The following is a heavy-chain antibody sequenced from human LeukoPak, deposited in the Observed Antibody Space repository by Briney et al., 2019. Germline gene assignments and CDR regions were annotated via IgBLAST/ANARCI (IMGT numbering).Heavy chain of an antibody. D-gene: IGHD6-19*01. V-gene: IGHV4-39*02. CDR3: ATDGKYYSSGDY. CDR2: IHYSGGT. CDR1: GGSISISSYY. J-gene: IGHJ4*02. Sequence: PSETLSLTCTVSGGSISISSYYWGWIRQAPGKGLEWIGNIHYSGGTYYNPSLKSRVTISVDTSRNQFSLKLSSVTAADTAVYFCATDGKYYSSGDYWGQGTLVTVSS.